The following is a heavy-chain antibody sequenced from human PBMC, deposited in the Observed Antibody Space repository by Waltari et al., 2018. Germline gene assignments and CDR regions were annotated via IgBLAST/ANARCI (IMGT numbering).Heavy chain of an antibody. D-gene: IGHD3-22*01. J-gene: IGHJ3*02. CDR3: ARDRDDSSGTDALDI. CDR1: GGSISNHY. Sequence: QVQLQESGPRLVKPPETLSLACTVSGGSISNHYWSWIRQPPGKGLEWIGYMSFSGTTTYSPSLKSRVTISVDTSKNQLSLKLNSVTAADTAVYYCARDRDDSSGTDALDIWGQGTMVTVSS. CDR2: MSFSGTT. V-gene: IGHV4-59*11.